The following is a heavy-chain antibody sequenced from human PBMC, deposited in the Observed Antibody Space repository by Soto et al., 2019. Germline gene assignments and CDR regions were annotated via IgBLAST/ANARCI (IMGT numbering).Heavy chain of an antibody. V-gene: IGHV3-30*18. D-gene: IGHD3-10*01. Sequence: QVQLVESGGGVVQPGRSLRLSCAASGFTFSSYGMHWVRQAPGKGLEWVAVISYDGGNVYYADSVKGRFTISRDNSKNTLYLQMNSLRAEDTAVYYCAERDGAWGQGTLVTVSS. CDR1: GFTFSSYG. CDR3: AERDGA. J-gene: IGHJ5*02. CDR2: ISYDGGNV.